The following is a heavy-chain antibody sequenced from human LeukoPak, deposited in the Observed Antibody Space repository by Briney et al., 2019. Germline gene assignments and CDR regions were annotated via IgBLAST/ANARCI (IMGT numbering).Heavy chain of an antibody. V-gene: IGHV4-39*07. J-gene: IGHJ4*02. CDR2: IYYSGST. D-gene: IGHD5-12*01. CDR1: GGSISSSSYY. CDR3: ARDHRDYDRRGFDY. Sequence: PSETLSLTCTVSGGSISSSSYYWGWIRQPPGKGLEWIGSIYYSGSTYYNPSLKSRVTISVDTSKNQFSLKLSSVTAADTAVYYCARDHRDYDRRGFDYWGQGTLVTVPS.